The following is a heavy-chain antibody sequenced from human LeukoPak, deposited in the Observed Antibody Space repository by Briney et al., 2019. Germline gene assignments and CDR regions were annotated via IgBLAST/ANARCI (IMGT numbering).Heavy chain of an antibody. V-gene: IGHV4-59*01. J-gene: IGHJ6*03. CDR3: ARSVEGYCSGGGCYSYYYYMDV. D-gene: IGHD2-15*01. CDR1: GGSISSYY. Sequence: SETLSLTCTVSGGSISSYYWSWIRQPPGKALEGIGYIYYSWSPNYNPSLKSPVTISVDTSKHQFSLKLSSVTAADTAVYYCARSVEGYCSGGGCYSYYYYMDVWGKGTTVTVSS. CDR2: IYYSWSP.